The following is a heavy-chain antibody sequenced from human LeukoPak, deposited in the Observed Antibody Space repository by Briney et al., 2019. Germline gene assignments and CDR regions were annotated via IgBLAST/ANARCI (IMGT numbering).Heavy chain of an antibody. V-gene: IGHV3-21*01. CDR1: GFTFSSYS. Sequence: GGSLRLSCAASGFTFSSYSMNWVRQAPGKGLEGVSSISSSSSYIYYADSVKGRFTISRDTAKNSMYLQMNRLRGEDAALYYCARAGVCTTTSCDGGIDYWGQGTLVTVSS. CDR3: ARAGVCTTTSCDGGIDY. D-gene: IGHD2-2*01. J-gene: IGHJ4*02. CDR2: ISSSSSYI.